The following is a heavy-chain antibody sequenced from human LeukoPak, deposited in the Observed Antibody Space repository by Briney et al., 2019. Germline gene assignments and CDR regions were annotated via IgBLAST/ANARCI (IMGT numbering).Heavy chain of an antibody. Sequence: PPETLSLTCTVSGGSISSYYWSWIRQPAGKGLEWIGRIYTSGSTNYNPSLKSRVTMSVDTSKNQFSLKLSSVTAADTAVYYCARDPGDSSGYYLSAFDIWGQGTMVTVSS. D-gene: IGHD3-22*01. CDR1: GGSISSYY. V-gene: IGHV4-4*07. CDR2: IYTSGST. J-gene: IGHJ3*02. CDR3: ARDPGDSSGYYLSAFDI.